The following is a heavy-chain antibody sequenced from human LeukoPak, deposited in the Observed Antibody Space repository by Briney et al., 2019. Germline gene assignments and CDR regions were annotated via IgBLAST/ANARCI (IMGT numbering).Heavy chain of an antibody. J-gene: IGHJ4*02. CDR2: ISSSRTI. CDR3: ARGATYAYYFDY. V-gene: IGHV3-48*01. D-gene: IGHD4-17*01. Sequence: PGGSLRLSCAASGFTFSTYSMNWVRQAPGKGLEWISYISSSRTIYYADSVKGRFTISRDSAENSLYLQMNSLRAEDTAVYYCARGATYAYYFDYWGQGILVTVSS. CDR1: GFTFSTYS.